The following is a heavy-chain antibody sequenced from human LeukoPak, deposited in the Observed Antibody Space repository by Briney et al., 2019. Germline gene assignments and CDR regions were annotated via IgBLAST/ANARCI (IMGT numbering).Heavy chain of an antibody. CDR3: ARDNNLEFDY. J-gene: IGHJ4*02. CDR2: IKHDGSEK. D-gene: IGHD1-14*01. CDR1: GFILNTYT. Sequence: TGGSLSLSCAASGFILNTYTITWVRQAPGKGLEWLANIKHDGSEKYYVDSVKGRFTISRDNAKNSLYLQMNSLRAEDTAVYYCARDNNLEFDYWGQGTLVTVSS. V-gene: IGHV3-7*01.